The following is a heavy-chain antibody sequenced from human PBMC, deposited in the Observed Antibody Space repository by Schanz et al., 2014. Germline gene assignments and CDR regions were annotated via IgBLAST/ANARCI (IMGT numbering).Heavy chain of an antibody. CDR2: ISGSGNTI. CDR3: ARRYSGRYCFDY. Sequence: EVQLVESGGNLVQPGGSLRLSCVASGFTFSSHSMNWVRQAPGQGLEWLSYISGSGNTIYYADSVKGRFTISRDNAKNSLSLQMARLRDEDTAVYYCARRYSGRYCFDYWGQGTLVAVSS. D-gene: IGHD1-26*01. CDR1: GFTFSSHS. V-gene: IGHV3-48*02. J-gene: IGHJ4*02.